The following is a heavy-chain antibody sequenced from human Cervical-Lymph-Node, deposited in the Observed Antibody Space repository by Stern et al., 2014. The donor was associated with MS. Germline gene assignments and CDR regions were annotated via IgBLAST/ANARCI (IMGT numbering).Heavy chain of an antibody. D-gene: IGHD6-6*01. J-gene: IGHJ6*02. Sequence: QVQLVQSGPGLVKPSQTLSLTCTVSGDSVSSGSHYWSWVRQPAGKGLEWIGRIYTSGSTNYSPSHKVRVTISLDTSKTQFSLKLTFVTATDTAVYFCARLGIASRPYFYGMDVWGRGTTVIVSS. CDR3: ARLGIASRPYFYGMDV. CDR2: IYTSGST. CDR1: GDSVSSGSHY. V-gene: IGHV4-61*02.